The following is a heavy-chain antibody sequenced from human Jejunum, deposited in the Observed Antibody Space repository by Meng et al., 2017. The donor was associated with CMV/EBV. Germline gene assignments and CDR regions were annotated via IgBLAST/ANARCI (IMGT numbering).Heavy chain of an antibody. J-gene: IGHJ4*02. CDR2: IYYSGST. Sequence: QGQREEWGPGLLKPSRSRSLTCTGSGGSGSSGGYYWTWIRQHPGKGLEWFGHIYYSGSTFYNPSLKRRVIISIGTSKNQFSLNLRSVTAADTAVYYCARVSSGWDYFDYWGQGTLVTVSS. CDR3: ARVSSGWDYFDY. V-gene: IGHV4-31*03. CDR1: GGSGSSGGYY. D-gene: IGHD6-19*01.